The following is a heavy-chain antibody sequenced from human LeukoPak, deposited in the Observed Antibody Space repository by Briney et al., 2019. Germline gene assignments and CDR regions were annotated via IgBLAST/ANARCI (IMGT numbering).Heavy chain of an antibody. Sequence: SETLSLTCAVYGGSFSGYYWSWIRQPPGKGLEWIGEINYSGSTNYNPSLKSRVTISVDTSKNQFSLKLSSVTAADTAVYYCARGRYYYGSGSSFDYWGQGTLVTVSS. V-gene: IGHV4-34*01. CDR3: ARGRYYYGSGSSFDY. CDR2: INYSGST. D-gene: IGHD3-10*01. CDR1: GGSFSGYY. J-gene: IGHJ4*02.